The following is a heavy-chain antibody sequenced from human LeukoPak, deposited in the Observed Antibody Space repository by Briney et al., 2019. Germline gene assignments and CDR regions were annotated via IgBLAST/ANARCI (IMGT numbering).Heavy chain of an antibody. V-gene: IGHV4-4*07. J-gene: IGHJ4*02. CDR2: IYTTGNT. CDR3: ARDARGWSGFDY. CDR1: GGSISNYY. D-gene: IGHD3-3*01. Sequence: PPETLSLTCSVSGGSISNYYWSWIRQPAGKGREWIGRIYTTGNTDYNPSLKSRVTMSVDTSKNQFSLNLSSVTAADTAVYYCARDARGWSGFDYWGQGTLVTVSS.